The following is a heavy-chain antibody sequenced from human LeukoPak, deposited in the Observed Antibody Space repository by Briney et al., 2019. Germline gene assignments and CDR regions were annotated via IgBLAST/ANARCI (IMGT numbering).Heavy chain of an antibody. J-gene: IGHJ4*02. D-gene: IGHD5-18*01. Sequence: GSLRLSCAASGFTFSSYAMSWVRQPPGKGLEWIGNIYYSGSTYYNPSLKSRVTISVDTSKNQFSLKLSSVTAADTAVYYCARDGGHTAMSYWGQGTLVTVSS. V-gene: IGHV4-39*07. CDR1: GFTFSSYA. CDR3: ARDGGHTAMSY. CDR2: IYYSGST.